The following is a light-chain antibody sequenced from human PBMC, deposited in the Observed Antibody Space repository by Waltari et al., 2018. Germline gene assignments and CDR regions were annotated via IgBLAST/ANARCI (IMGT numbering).Light chain of an antibody. Sequence: QSALTQPPSASGSPGQSVTISCTGTSSDVGGSNYVSWYQQHPGKAPKLMFYEVSKRPSGVPDRFSGSKSGNTASLTVSGLQAEDEADYYCSSYAGSNNLVFGGGTKLTVL. CDR1: SSDVGGSNY. CDR3: SSYAGSNNLV. CDR2: EVS. J-gene: IGLJ2*01. V-gene: IGLV2-8*01.